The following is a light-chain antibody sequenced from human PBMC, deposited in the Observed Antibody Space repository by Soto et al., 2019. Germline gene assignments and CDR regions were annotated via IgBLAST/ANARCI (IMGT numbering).Light chain of an antibody. CDR2: GAS. Sequence: EIVLTQSPGTLSLSPVERATLSCRASQSVSSSYLAWYQQKPGQASRLLIYGASSRATGIPDRFSGSGSGTDFTLTISRLEPEDFAVYYCQKYNTWPRKFGQGTKVDIK. CDR1: QSVSSSY. CDR3: QKYNTWPRK. V-gene: IGKV3-20*01. J-gene: IGKJ1*01.